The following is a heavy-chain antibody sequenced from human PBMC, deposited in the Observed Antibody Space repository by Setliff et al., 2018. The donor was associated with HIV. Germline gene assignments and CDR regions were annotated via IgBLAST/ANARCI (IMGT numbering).Heavy chain of an antibody. CDR3: AREDSSWYGSLDY. V-gene: IGHV3-23*01. J-gene: IGHJ4*02. CDR2: IRGSGSGDTT. Sequence: PGGSLRLSCAASEFTFSSYAMTWVRQAPGKGLEWVSTIRGSGSGDTTHYADFVKGRFTISRDNSKNTVYLQMNSLRAEDMAIYYCAREDSSWYGSLDYWGQGTPVTVSS. D-gene: IGHD6-13*01. CDR1: EFTFSSYA.